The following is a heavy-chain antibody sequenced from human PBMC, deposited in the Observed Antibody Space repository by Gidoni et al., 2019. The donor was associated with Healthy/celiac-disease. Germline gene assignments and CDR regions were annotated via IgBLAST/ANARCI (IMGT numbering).Heavy chain of an antibody. V-gene: IGHV1-2*02. J-gene: IGHJ5*02. CDR2: INPNSGGT. CDR3: ARELVVVAATPGWFDP. Sequence: QVQLVQSGAEVKKPGASVKVFCKASGYTFTGYYMHWVRQAPGQGLEWMGWINPNSGGTNYAQKFQGRVTMTRDTSISTAYMERSRLRSDDTAVYYCARELVVVAATPGWFDPWGQGTLVTVSS. D-gene: IGHD2-15*01. CDR1: GYTFTGYY.